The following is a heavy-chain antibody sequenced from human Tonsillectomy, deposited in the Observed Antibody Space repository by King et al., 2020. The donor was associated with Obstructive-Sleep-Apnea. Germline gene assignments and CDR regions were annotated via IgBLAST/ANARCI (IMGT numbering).Heavy chain of an antibody. CDR3: ATSVGKLSYFDD. Sequence: VQLVESGGGVVQPGRSLRLSCAASGFTFSVYAMNWVRQAPGKGLEWVAVISYDGRSKYYGDSVKGRLTISRDNSKNTLYLQMNSLRTEDTAVYYCATSVGKLSYFDDWGQGTLVTVSS. CDR1: GFTFSVYA. V-gene: IGHV3-30*04. D-gene: IGHD1-14*01. J-gene: IGHJ4*02. CDR2: ISYDGRSK.